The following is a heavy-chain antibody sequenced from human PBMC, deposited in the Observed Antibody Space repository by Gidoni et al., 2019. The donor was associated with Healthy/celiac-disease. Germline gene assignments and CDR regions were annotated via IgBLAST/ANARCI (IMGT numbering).Heavy chain of an antibody. CDR3: ARGPGSSGPSDY. CDR1: GGSISSSSSY. CDR2: IYYSGST. D-gene: IGHD6-19*01. V-gene: IGHV4-39*01. Sequence: QLQLQESGPGLVKPSETLSLTCTVSGGSISSSSSYWGWIRQPPGKGLEWIGSIYYSGSTYYNPSLKSRVTISVDTSKNQFSLKLSSVTAADTAVYYCARGPGSSGPSDYWGQGTLVTVSS. J-gene: IGHJ4*02.